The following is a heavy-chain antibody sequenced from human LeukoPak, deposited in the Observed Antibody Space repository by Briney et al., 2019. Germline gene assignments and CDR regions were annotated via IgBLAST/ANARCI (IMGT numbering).Heavy chain of an antibody. CDR3: VRAIGLDFDF. D-gene: IGHD2/OR15-2a*01. Sequence: GGSLRLSCAASGLSFSGYWMHWVRQDPGKGLVWVSRINSDGSSTTYADSVKGRFTISRDNAKNTLYLQMNSLRAEDTAMYYCVRAIGLDFDFWGQGTLVTVSS. CDR2: INSDGSST. CDR1: GLSFSGYW. J-gene: IGHJ4*02. V-gene: IGHV3-74*01.